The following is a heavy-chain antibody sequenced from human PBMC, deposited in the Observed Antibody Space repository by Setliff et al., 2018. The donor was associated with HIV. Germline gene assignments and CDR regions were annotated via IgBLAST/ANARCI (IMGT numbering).Heavy chain of an antibody. V-gene: IGHV3-74*01. CDR3: TRVRHYYDSSANYYPGY. J-gene: IGHJ4*02. D-gene: IGHD3-22*01. Sequence: PGGSLRLSCAASGFTFSSYWMDWVRQAPGKGLVWVSRINTDGSSTRYVDSVKGRFTISRDHAKNTLYLQMNSLRAEDTAVYYCTRVRHYYDSSANYYPGYWGQGTLVTVSS. CDR1: GFTFSSYW. CDR2: INTDGSST.